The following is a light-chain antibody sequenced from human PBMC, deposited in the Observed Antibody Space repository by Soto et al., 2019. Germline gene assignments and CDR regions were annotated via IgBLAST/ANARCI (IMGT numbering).Light chain of an antibody. J-gene: IGKJ4*01. Sequence: DIQMTQSPSSLSASVGDRVTITCRASQSISSYLNWYQQKPGKAPKLLIYAASTLQSGVPSRFSGSGSGTEFTLTISSLQPEDIATYYCQQYDNLPLTFGGGTKVDIK. CDR3: QQYDNLPLT. V-gene: IGKV1-39*01. CDR1: QSISSY. CDR2: AAS.